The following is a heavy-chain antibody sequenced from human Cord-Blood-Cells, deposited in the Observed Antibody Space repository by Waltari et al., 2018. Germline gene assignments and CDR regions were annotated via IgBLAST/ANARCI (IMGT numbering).Heavy chain of an antibody. Sequence: QVQLQESGPGLVKPSETLSLTCTVSGYSISSGYYWGWIRQPPGKGLEWIGSIYHSGRTYYNPSFKSRVTISVDTSKNQFSLKLSSVTAADTAVYYCARPSLTVTGDYWGQGTLVTVSS. V-gene: IGHV4-38-2*02. CDR1: GYSISSGYY. CDR2: IYHSGRT. CDR3: ARPSLTVTGDY. J-gene: IGHJ4*02. D-gene: IGHD4-4*01.